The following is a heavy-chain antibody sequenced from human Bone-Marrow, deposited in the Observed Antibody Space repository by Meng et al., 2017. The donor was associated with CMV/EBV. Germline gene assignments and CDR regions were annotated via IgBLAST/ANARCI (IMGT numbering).Heavy chain of an antibody. D-gene: IGHD1-26*01. V-gene: IGHV4-31*03. CDR1: GGSISSGGYY. J-gene: IGHJ4*02. CDR2: IYYSGST. Sequence: SETLSLTCTVSGGSISSGGYYWSWIRQHPGKGLEWIGYIYYSGSTYYNPSLKSRVTISVDTSKNQFSLKLSSVTAADTAVYYCARDRWELLQPFDYWGQGTLVTGSS. CDR3: ARDRWELLQPFDY.